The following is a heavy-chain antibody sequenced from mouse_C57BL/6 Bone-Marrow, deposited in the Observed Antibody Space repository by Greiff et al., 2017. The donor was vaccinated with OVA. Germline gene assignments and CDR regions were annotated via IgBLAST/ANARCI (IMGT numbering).Heavy chain of an antibody. Sequence: QVQLQQPGAELVMPGASVKLSCKASGYTFTSYWMHWVKQRPGQGLEWIGEIDPSDSYTNYNQKFKGKSTLTVDKSSSTAYMQLSSLTSEDSAVYYCARGGIYYGDDMAYWGQGTLVTVSA. V-gene: IGHV1-69*01. D-gene: IGHD2-2*01. CDR1: GYTFTSYW. J-gene: IGHJ3*01. CDR3: ARGGIYYGDDMAY. CDR2: IDPSDSYT.